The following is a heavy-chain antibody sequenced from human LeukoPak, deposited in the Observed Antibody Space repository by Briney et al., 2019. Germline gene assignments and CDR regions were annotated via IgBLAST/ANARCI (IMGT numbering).Heavy chain of an antibody. CDR2: INPNTGAT. V-gene: IGHV1-2*02. J-gene: IGHJ4*02. D-gene: IGHD2-2*01. CDR3: ARHHRFCKSSSCEITGVDF. CDR1: GYSFTGFY. Sequence: GSVKVSCKASGYSFTGFYIHWVRQAPGQGLEWVGWINPNTGATKYSLKFQGRVTMTRDTSIRTVYMEMSRLRSDGTAVYFCARHHRFCKSSSCEITGVDFWGQGTLVAVSS.